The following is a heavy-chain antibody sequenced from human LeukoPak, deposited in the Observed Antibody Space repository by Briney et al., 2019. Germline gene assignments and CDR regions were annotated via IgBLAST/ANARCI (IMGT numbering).Heavy chain of an antibody. CDR1: GGTFSSYV. CDR2: INPNSGGT. Sequence: GASVKVSCKASGGTFSSYVISWVRQAPGQGLEWMGWINPNSGGTNYAQKFQGWVTMTRDTSISTAYMELSRLRSDDTAVYYCARGGTTVATSGDYYYYGMDVWGQGTTVTVSS. V-gene: IGHV1-2*04. CDR3: ARGGTTVATSGDYYYYGMDV. D-gene: IGHD4-23*01. J-gene: IGHJ6*02.